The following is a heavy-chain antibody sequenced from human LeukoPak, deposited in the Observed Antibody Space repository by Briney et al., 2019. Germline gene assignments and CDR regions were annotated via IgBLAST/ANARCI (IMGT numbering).Heavy chain of an antibody. J-gene: IGHJ4*02. V-gene: IGHV4-39*07. CDR2: IYYSGST. D-gene: IGHD3-22*01. CDR1: GGSISSSSYY. Sequence: PSETLSLTCTVSGGSISSSSYYWGWIRQPPGKGLEWIGSIYYSGSTYYNPSLKSRVTISVDTSKNQFSLKLSSVTAADTAVHYCARAYYYDLYYFDYWGQGTLVTVSS. CDR3: ARAYYYDLYYFDY.